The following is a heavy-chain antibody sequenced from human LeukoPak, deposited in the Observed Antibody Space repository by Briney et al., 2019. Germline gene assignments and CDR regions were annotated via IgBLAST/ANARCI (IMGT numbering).Heavy chain of an antibody. CDR2: ISAYNGNT. V-gene: IGHV1-18*01. Sequence: GASVKVSYQPSGYTFTSYGIRWVRPAPAQGLAWMGWISAYNGNTHYAQKLQGRITMTTDTSTSTAYMELRSLRSDDAAVYDCARGSAGGYAYWGQGTLVTVSS. CDR3: ARGSAGGYAY. CDR1: GYTFTSYG. J-gene: IGHJ4*02. D-gene: IGHD5-12*01.